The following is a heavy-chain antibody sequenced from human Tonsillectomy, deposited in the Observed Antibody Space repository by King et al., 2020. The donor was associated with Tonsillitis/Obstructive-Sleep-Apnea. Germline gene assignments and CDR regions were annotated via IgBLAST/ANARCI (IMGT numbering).Heavy chain of an antibody. CDR3: ARAANDPSYYYYYGMDV. J-gene: IGHJ6*02. CDR2: IIPILGIA. V-gene: IGHV1-69*10. CDR1: GGTFSSYA. Sequence: QLVQSGAEVKKPGSSVKVSCKASGGTFSSYAISWVRQAPGQGLEWMGGIIPILGIANYAQKFQGRVTITADKSTSTAYMELSSLRSEDTAVYYCARAANDPSYYYYYGMDVWGQGTTVTVSS.